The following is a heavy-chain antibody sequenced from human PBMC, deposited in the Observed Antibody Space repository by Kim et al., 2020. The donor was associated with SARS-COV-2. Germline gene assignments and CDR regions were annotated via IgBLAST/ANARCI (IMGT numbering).Heavy chain of an antibody. Sequence: ADSVKGRFTISRDNSKNTLYLQMNSLRAEDPAVYYCAKDQGSWYQNPFDYGGQGTLVTVSS. D-gene: IGHD6-13*01. CDR3: AKDQGSWYQNPFDY. J-gene: IGHJ4*02. V-gene: IGHV3-23*01.